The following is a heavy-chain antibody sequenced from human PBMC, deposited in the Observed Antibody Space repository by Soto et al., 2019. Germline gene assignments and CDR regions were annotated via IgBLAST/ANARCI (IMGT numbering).Heavy chain of an antibody. CDR1: GFTFSSYA. J-gene: IGHJ4*02. V-gene: IGHV3-23*01. Sequence: GGSLRLSCAASGFTFSSYAMSWVRQAPGRGLEWVSASSGSGGSTYYADSVKGRFTISRDNSKNTLYLQVNSLRAEDTAVYYCAKDESPDLYWGQGTLVTVSS. CDR2: SSGSGGST. CDR3: AKDESPDLY.